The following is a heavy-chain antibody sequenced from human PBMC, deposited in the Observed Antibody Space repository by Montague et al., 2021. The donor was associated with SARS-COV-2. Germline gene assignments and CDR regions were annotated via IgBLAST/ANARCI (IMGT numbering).Heavy chain of an antibody. J-gene: IGHJ4*02. Sequence: SETRSLTCSVSGGSFDSDNFFWGWIRQPPGERLEWIGVISNGGRTFDNPSLKSRVTISVHTSRNQLSLNVKSVTAADTAVYYCARHRRYDVVTYYPDFWGQGILVTVSS. CDR3: ARHRRYDVVTYYPDF. CDR1: GGSFDSDNFF. CDR2: ISNGGRT. D-gene: IGHD3-9*01. V-gene: IGHV4-39*01.